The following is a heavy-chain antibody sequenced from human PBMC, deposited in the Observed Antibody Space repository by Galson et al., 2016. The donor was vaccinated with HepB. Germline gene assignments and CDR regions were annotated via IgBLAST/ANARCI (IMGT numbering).Heavy chain of an antibody. CDR2: ISYDGRKR. J-gene: IGHJ4*02. V-gene: IGHV3-30*04. CDR1: GFTFSSLA. Sequence: SLRLSCAGSGFTFSSLALHWVRQAPGKGLEWVTVISYDGRKRYYADSVKGRFSISRDDSKNTLYLEMNSLRPEDTAVYYCATDDDGGDYRLDYWGQGTPATVSS. D-gene: IGHD4-17*01. CDR3: ATDDDGGDYRLDY.